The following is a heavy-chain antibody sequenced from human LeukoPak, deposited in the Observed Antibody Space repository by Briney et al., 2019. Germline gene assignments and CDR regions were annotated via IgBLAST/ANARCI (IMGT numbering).Heavy chain of an antibody. CDR3: ARDPGYRGESGWFDP. CDR2: ISYDGGNK. D-gene: IGHD5-18*01. Sequence: GGSLRLSCAASGFTFSRSAMHWVRQAPGKGLEWVAIISYDGGNKYYADSVKGRFTIYRDNSKNTLYLQMNSLRDEDTAVYYCARDPGYRGESGWFDPWGQGTQVTVSS. J-gene: IGHJ5*02. V-gene: IGHV3-30*04. CDR1: GFTFSRSA.